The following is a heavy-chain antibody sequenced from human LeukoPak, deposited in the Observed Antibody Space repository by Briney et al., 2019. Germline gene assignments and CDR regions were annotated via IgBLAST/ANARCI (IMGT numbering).Heavy chain of an antibody. CDR3: AKWGDYDVLSGYYVSDF. CDR2: ISGRSDNT. J-gene: IGHJ4*02. CDR1: GFIFSNYA. Sequence: GSLRLSCAASGFIFSNYAMYWVRQAPGKGLEWVSAISGRSDNTYYADSVKGRFTLSRDSSKNTLYLQMNSLRADDTAVYYCAKWGDYDVLSGYYVSDFWGQGTLVTVSS. D-gene: IGHD3-9*01. V-gene: IGHV3-23*01.